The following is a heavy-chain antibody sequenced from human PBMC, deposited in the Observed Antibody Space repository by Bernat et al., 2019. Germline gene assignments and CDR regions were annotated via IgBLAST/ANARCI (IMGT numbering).Heavy chain of an antibody. CDR1: GFTFSSYD. Sequence: VQLVESGGGVVQPGRSLRLSCAASGFTFSSYDMHWVRQAPGKGLKWVAVISYDGSNKYYADSVKGRFTISRDNSKNTLYLQVNSLRAEDTAVYYCANCDTSYYDSSGYPVEAWGQGTLVTVSS. V-gene: IGHV3-30*18. J-gene: IGHJ5*02. D-gene: IGHD3-22*01. CDR2: ISYDGSNK. CDR3: ANCDTSYYDSSGYPVEA.